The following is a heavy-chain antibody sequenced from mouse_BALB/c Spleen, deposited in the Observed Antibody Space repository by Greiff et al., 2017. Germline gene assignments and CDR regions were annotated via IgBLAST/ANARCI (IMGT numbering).Heavy chain of an antibody. D-gene: IGHD4-1*01. CDR1: GFSLTSYG. CDR2: IWAGGST. CDR3: ARLGEFAWFAY. J-gene: IGHJ3*01. V-gene: IGHV2-9*02. Sequence: VKLQESGPGLVAPSQSLSITCTVSGFSLTSYGVHWVRQPPGKGLEWLGVIWAGGSTNYNSALMSRLSISKDNSKSQVFLKMNSLQTDDTAMYYCARLGEFAWFAYWGQGTLVTVSA.